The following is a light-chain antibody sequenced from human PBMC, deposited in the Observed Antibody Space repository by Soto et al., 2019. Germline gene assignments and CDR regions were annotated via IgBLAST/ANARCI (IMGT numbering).Light chain of an antibody. CDR2: EVS. V-gene: IGLV2-11*01. CDR3: CSYAGSFTWL. Sequence: QSALTQPRSVSGSPGQSVTISCTGTSSDVGNYNYVSWYQQYPGKAPKLMIYEVSKRPSGVPDRFSGSKSGNTASLTISGLQTEDVADYYCCSYAGSFTWLFGGGTKLTVL. CDR1: SSDVGNYNY. J-gene: IGLJ3*02.